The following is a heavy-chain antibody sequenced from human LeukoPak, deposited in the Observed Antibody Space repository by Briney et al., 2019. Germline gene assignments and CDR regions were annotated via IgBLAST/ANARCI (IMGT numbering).Heavy chain of an antibody. CDR3: ARARGDNDFWSGYYTPDPFDI. CDR1: GFTFSSYW. D-gene: IGHD3-3*01. Sequence: QPGGPLRLSCAASGFTFSSYWMHWVRQAPGKGLVWVSRINSDGSSTSYADSVEGRFTISRDNAKNTLYLQMNSLRAEDTAVYYCARARGDNDFWSGYYTPDPFDIWGQGTMVTVSS. CDR2: INSDGSST. J-gene: IGHJ3*02. V-gene: IGHV3-74*01.